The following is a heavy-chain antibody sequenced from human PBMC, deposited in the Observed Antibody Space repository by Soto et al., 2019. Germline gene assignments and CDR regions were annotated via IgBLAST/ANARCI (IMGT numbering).Heavy chain of an antibody. CDR3: ARESPYYYGSGSYYNVLSNWSDP. V-gene: IGHV1-18*01. D-gene: IGHD3-10*01. J-gene: IGHJ5*02. CDR1: GYTFTSYG. CDR2: ISAYNGNT. Sequence: ASVKVSCKASGYTFTSYGISWVRQAPGQGLEWMGWISAYNGNTNYAQKLQGRVTMTTDTSTSTAYMELRSLRSDDTAVYYCARESPYYYGSGSYYNVLSNWSDPWGQGTLVTVSS.